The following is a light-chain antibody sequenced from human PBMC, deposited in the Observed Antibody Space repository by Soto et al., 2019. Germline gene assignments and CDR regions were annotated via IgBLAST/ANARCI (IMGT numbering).Light chain of an antibody. CDR2: EVS. Sequence: QSALTQPPSASGSPGQSVTISCTGTSSDVGNYNYVSWYQQHPGKAPKLMIYEVSKRPSGVPDRFSGSKSGNTASLTVSGLQAEDEADYYCTSYTGYKVVLLGGGTKLTVL. V-gene: IGLV2-8*01. CDR1: SSDVGNYNY. CDR3: TSYTGYKVVL. J-gene: IGLJ3*02.